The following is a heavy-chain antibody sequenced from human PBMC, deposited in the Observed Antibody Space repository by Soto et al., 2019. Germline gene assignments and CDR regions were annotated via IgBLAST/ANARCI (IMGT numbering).Heavy chain of an antibody. V-gene: IGHV3-9*01. Sequence: GGSLRLSCAASGFTFDDYAMHWVRQAPGKGLEWVSGISWNSGSIGYADSVKGRFTISRDNAKNSLYLQMNSLRAEDTALYYCAKDRAEVPAAPFDYWGQGTLVTVSS. CDR3: AKDRAEVPAAPFDY. D-gene: IGHD2-2*01. J-gene: IGHJ4*02. CDR2: ISWNSGSI. CDR1: GFTFDDYA.